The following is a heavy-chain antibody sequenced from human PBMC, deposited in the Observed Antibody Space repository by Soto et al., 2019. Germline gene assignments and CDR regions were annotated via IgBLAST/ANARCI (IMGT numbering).Heavy chain of an antibody. J-gene: IGHJ5*02. CDR3: PRHRARNWFDT. CDR2: FYYSGGT. CDR1: GGSISSSSYY. Sequence: QLQLQESGPGLVKPSETLSLTCIVSGGSISSSSYYWGWIGQPPGKGLEWIGSFYYSGGTFYNPSLKRRVTISVDTSKNQFSLKLSSVTAADTAVFCCPRHRARNWFDTRGQGTLVTVSS. D-gene: IGHD6-6*01. V-gene: IGHV4-39*01.